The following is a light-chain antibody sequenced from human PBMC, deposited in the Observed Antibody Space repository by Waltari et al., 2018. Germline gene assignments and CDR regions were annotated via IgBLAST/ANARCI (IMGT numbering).Light chain of an antibody. Sequence: DIQMTQSPSSLSAYVGDRVTITCRASQSISNWLAWYRQKPGKAPILLIYKASILKSGVPSRFSGSGSGTQFTLTISSLQPGDFATYYCQQYNTYSSFGQGTKLEIK. CDR2: KAS. J-gene: IGKJ2*01. V-gene: IGKV1-5*03. CDR3: QQYNTYSS. CDR1: QSISNW.